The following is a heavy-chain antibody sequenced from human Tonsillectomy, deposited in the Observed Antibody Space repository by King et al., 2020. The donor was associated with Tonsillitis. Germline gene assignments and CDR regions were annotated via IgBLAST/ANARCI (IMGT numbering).Heavy chain of an antibody. Sequence: MQLVESGGGLIQPGGSLRLSCAASGFTFSSYAMSWVRQAPGKGLEWVSAIYSCDSGTHYAHSVKGRFTISRDNSKNILYLQLSSLRAEDTAVYYCAKIGASEQQLVDLDYWGQGTLVTVSS. CDR2: IYSCDSGT. D-gene: IGHD6-13*01. V-gene: IGHV3-23*03. CDR3: AKIGASEQQLVDLDY. CDR1: GFTFSSYA. J-gene: IGHJ4*02.